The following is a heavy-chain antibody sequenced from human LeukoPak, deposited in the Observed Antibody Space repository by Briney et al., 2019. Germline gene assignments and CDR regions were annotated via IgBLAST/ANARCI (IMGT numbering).Heavy chain of an antibody. CDR1: GGTFSSYA. CDR3: ARGRMITLGGVIVPQYFAY. CDR2: IIPIFGTA. V-gene: IGHV1-69*05. J-gene: IGHJ4*02. D-gene: IGHD3-16*02. Sequence: SVKVSCKASGGTFSSYAISWVRQAPGQGLEWMGRIIPIFGTANYAQKFQGRVTITTNESTSTAYMELSSLRSEDTAVYYCARGRMITLGGVIVPQYFAYWGQGTLVTASS.